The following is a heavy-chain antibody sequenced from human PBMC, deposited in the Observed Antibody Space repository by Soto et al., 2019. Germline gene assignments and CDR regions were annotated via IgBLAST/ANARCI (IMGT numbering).Heavy chain of an antibody. J-gene: IGHJ4*02. Sequence: EVQLLESGGGLVQPGGSLRLSCAASGFTFSSYAMSWVRQAPGKGLEWVSAISGSGGSTYYADSVKGRFTISRDNSKNTLYLQMNSLRAEDTAVYYCESHSAPWDHYDFWSGYSAFDYWGQGTLVTVSS. CDR3: ESHSAPWDHYDFWSGYSAFDY. D-gene: IGHD3-3*01. CDR1: GFTFSSYA. V-gene: IGHV3-23*01. CDR2: ISGSGGST.